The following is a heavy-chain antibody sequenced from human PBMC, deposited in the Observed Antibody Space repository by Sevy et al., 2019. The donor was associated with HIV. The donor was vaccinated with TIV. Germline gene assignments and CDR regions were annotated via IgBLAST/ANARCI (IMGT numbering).Heavy chain of an antibody. CDR3: ARDRYYDASGYYYYYYGMDV. CDR2: IDRDGSA. J-gene: IGHJ6*02. V-gene: IGHV3-66*01. D-gene: IGHD3-22*01. Sequence: GGSLRLSCAASGFTVSDNYMAWVRLAPGRGLEWVSLIDRDGSAYYADSVKGRFTISRDNVKNTLYLQINALRAEDTGLYFCARDRYYDASGYYYYYYGMDVWGQGTTVTVSS. CDR1: GFTVSDNY.